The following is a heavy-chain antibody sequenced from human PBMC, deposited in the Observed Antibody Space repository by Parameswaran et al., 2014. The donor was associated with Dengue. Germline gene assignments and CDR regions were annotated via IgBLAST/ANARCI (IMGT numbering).Heavy chain of an antibody. V-gene: IGHV4-34*01. CDR2: IRHRGST. D-gene: IGHD4-11*01. CDR3: ARAPTVTKPYYFDY. Sequence: RWIRQPPGKGLECIGEIRHRGSTNYNPSLKSRVTISVDTSKNQFSLMLSSVTAADTAVYYCARAPTVTKPYYFDYWGPGTLVTVSS. J-gene: IGHJ4*02.